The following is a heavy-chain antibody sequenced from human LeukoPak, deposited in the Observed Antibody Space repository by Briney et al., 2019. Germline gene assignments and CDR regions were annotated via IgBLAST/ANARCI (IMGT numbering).Heavy chain of an antibody. J-gene: IGHJ4*02. CDR3: ARGEGATVESDY. CDR2: MNPNSGNT. CDR1: GYTFTSYD. Sequence: EASVKVSCKASGYTFTSYDINWVRQATGQGLEWMGWMNPNSGNTGYAQKFQGRVTMTRNTSISTAYMELSRLRSDDTAVYYCARGEGATVESDYWGQGTLVTVSS. D-gene: IGHD1-26*01. V-gene: IGHV1-8*01.